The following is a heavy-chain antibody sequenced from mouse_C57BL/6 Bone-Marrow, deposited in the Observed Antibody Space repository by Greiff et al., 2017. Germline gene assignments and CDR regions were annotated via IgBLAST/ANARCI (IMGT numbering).Heavy chain of an antibody. V-gene: IGHV1-64*01. CDR2: IHPNSGST. Sequence: QVQLKQPGAELVKPGASVKLSCKASGYTFTSYWMHWVKQRPGQGLEWIGMIHPNSGSTNYNEKFKSKATLTVDKSSSTAYMQLSSLTSEDSAVYYCASSGHYDYDVGAMDYWGQGTSVTVSS. J-gene: IGHJ4*01. CDR3: ASSGHYDYDVGAMDY. D-gene: IGHD2-4*01. CDR1: GYTFTSYW.